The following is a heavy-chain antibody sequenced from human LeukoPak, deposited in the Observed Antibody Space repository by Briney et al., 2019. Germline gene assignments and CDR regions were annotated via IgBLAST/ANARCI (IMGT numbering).Heavy chain of an antibody. D-gene: IGHD3-10*01. J-gene: IGHJ4*02. CDR3: ARRVSYSSGSHFDY. Sequence: PGGSLRLSCAASGFTFSSHGMSWVRQAPGMGLEWVSATHDSGAGTYYADSVKGRFTISRDNSKNTLHLQMSSLRAEDTAVYYCARRVSYSSGSHFDYWGQGTLVTVSS. CDR1: GFTFSSHG. CDR2: THDSGAGT. V-gene: IGHV3-23*01.